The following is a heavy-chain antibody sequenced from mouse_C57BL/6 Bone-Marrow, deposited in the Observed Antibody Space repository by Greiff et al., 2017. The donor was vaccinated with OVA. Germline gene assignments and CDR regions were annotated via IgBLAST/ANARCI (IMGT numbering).Heavy chain of an antibody. V-gene: IGHV1-58*01. J-gene: IGHJ2*01. D-gene: IGHD2-1*01. CDR3: ARGYYGNYVDY. CDR2: IYIGNGYT. CDR1: GYTFTSYG. Sequence: EVQLQQSGAELVRPGSSVKMSCKTSGYTFTSYGINWVKQRPGQGLEWIGYIYIGNGYTEYNEKFKGKATLTSDTSSSTAYMPLSSLTSEDTAVYYCARGYYGNYVDYWGQGTTLTVSS.